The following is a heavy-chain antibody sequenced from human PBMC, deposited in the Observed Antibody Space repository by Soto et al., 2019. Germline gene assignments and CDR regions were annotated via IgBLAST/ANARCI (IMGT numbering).Heavy chain of an antibody. CDR3: ARTYGDYPFDY. D-gene: IGHD4-17*01. CDR1: GGSISSGDDY. J-gene: IGHJ4*02. V-gene: IGHV4-30-4*01. CDR2: IYYSGST. Sequence: SETLSLTCTVSGGSISSGDDYWSWIRQPPGKGLEWIGYIYYSGSTYYNPSLKSRVTISVDTSKNQFSLKLSSVTAADTAVYYCARTYGDYPFDYWGQGTLVTVSS.